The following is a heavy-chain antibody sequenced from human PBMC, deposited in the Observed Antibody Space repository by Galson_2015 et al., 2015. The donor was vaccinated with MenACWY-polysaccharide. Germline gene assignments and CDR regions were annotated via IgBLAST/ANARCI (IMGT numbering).Heavy chain of an antibody. CDR2: IKQDGSDR. CDR3: ARGGDIVVVPAAKGMTT. Sequence: SLRLSCAASGFTLSSYWMSWVRQAPGKGLEWVANIKQDGSDRYYVDSVKGRFTISRDNAKNSLYLQMNSLRAEDTAVYFCARGGDIVVVPAAKGMTTGGQGTLVTVSS. V-gene: IGHV3-7*04. J-gene: IGHJ4*02. CDR1: GFTLSSYW. D-gene: IGHD2-2*01.